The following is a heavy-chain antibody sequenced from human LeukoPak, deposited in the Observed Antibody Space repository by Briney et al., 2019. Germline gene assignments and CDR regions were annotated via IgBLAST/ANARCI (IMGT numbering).Heavy chain of an antibody. V-gene: IGHV1-18*01. D-gene: IGHD5-24*01. CDR2: ISGYNGNT. Sequence: ASVKVSCKASSYNFPSYGVSWVRQAPGQGLEWMGWISGYNGNTNYEQKYQGRVTLTTDTSTSTAYMELRSLRSDDTAVYYCASGREGYNPSDYWGQGTLVTVSS. CDR1: SYNFPSYG. CDR3: ASGREGYNPSDY. J-gene: IGHJ4*02.